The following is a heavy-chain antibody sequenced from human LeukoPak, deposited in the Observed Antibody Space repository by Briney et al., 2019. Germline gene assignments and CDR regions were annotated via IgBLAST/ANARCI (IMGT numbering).Heavy chain of an antibody. D-gene: IGHD1-14*01. CDR3: ARDFRNAGDY. V-gene: IGHV3-7*01. CDR1: GFTFTTYW. Sequence: GGSLRLSCAASGFTFTTYWINWVRPAPGEGLEWVAVINQDGSEKYYVDSVKGRFTISRDNAKNSLYLQMNSLRAEDTAVYYCARDFRNAGDYWGQGTLVTVSS. CDR2: INQDGSEK. J-gene: IGHJ4*02.